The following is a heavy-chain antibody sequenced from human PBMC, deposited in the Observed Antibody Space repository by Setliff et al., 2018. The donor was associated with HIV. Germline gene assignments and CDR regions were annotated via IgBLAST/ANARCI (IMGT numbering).Heavy chain of an antibody. D-gene: IGHD3-16*01. CDR2: IIPMLGAA. V-gene: IGHV1-69*13. J-gene: IGHJ3*01. CDR1: GGSLSTHT. Sequence: SVKVSCKASGGSLSTHTIGWVRQAPGQGLEWMGGIIPMLGAATHAQKFQGRVTITADESTSTTYMELNSLRSEDTAVYYCARADIMITFGGVPRAFDVWGQGTMVTVSS. CDR3: ARADIMITFGGVPRAFDV.